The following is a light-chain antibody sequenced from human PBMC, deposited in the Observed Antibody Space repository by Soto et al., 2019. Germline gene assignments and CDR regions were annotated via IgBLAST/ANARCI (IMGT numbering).Light chain of an antibody. CDR2: DAS. J-gene: IGKJ5*01. Sequence: DIQMTRSPSSLSASIGDRVTISCQASQDIGNFLNWYQQKPGKAPYLLIYDASNLDTGVSSRFSGRGSGRQFSITITSLQPDDVATYFCQQYGSLPITFGQGTRLDIK. CDR1: QDIGNF. CDR3: QQYGSLPIT. V-gene: IGKV1-33*01.